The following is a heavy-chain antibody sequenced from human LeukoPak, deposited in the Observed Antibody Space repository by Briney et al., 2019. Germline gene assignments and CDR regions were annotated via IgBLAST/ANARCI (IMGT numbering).Heavy chain of an antibody. D-gene: IGHD3-10*01. V-gene: IGHV1-2*02. CDR3: VRVWFGELHSIDYYYYGMDV. CDR1: GYTFTGYY. J-gene: IGHJ6*02. CDR2: INPNSGGT. Sequence: ASVKVSCKASGYTFTGYYMHWVRQAPGQGLEWMGWINPNSGGTNYAQKFQGRVTMTRDTSISTAYMELSRLRSDDTAVYYCVRVWFGELHSIDYYYYGMDVWGQGTTVTVSS.